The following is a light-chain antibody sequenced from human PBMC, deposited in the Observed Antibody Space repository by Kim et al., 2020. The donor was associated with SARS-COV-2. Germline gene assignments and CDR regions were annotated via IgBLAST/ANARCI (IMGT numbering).Light chain of an antibody. CDR3: AAWDHRLHAWV. J-gene: IGLJ3*02. V-gene: IGLV1-44*01. CDR2: SKN. Sequence: GQGVTFSCSGSTAHVGSHVVAWYQHLPRTAPKFLVNSKNERPSGVPDRFSGSKSGTSASLAISGLQSEDEADFYCAAWDHRLHAWVFGGGTKLTVL. CDR1: TAHVGSHV.